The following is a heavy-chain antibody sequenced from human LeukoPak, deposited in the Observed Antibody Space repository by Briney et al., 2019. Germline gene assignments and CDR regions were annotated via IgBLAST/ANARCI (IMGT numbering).Heavy chain of an antibody. Sequence: GASVKVSCKASGYTFTSYGISWVRQAPGHGLEWMGWISAYNGNTNYAQKLQGRVTMTTDTSTSTAYMELRSLRSDDTAVYYCARAPYYDSSGYYSTWGQGTLVTVSS. CDR3: ARAPYYDSSGYYST. J-gene: IGHJ5*02. CDR1: GYTFTSYG. CDR2: ISAYNGNT. D-gene: IGHD3-22*01. V-gene: IGHV1-18*01.